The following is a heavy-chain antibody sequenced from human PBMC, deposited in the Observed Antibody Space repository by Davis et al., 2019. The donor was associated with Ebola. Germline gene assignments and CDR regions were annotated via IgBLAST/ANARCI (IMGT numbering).Heavy chain of an antibody. CDR2: ISSDGGIT. CDR3: TRDGTRDSLVY. Sequence: GESLKISCAASGFTFNKYWMHWVRQAPGKGLVYVSRISSDGGITSYADSVKGRFTISRDNAKNSLHLQMNSLTAEDTAVYYCTRDGTRDSLVYWGQGTLVTVSS. CDR1: GFTFNKYW. J-gene: IGHJ4*02. V-gene: IGHV3-74*01. D-gene: IGHD1-1*01.